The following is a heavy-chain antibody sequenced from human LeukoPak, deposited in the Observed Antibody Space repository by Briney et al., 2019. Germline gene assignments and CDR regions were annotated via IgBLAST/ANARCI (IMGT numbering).Heavy chain of an antibody. J-gene: IGHJ4*02. V-gene: IGHV1-18*01. D-gene: IGHD3-22*01. CDR2: ISAYNGNT. CDR1: GYTFTSYG. CDR3: ARGRSYYDRSGPPWGDY. Sequence: ASVKVSCKASGYTFTSYGISWVRQAPGQGLEWMGWISAYNGNTNYAQKLQGRVTMTTDTSTSTAYMELRSLRSDDTAVYYCARGRSYYDRSGPPWGDYWGQGTLVTVSS.